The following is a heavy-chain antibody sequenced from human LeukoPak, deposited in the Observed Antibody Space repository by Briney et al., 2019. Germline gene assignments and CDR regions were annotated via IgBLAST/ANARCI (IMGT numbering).Heavy chain of an antibody. CDR1: GFTFSSYA. D-gene: IGHD1-26*01. CDR3: AKVSAVGATAPDY. J-gene: IGHJ4*02. Sequence: GGSLRLSCVASGFTFSSYAMSWVRQAPGKGLEWVSGISGSGGSTYYADSVKGRFTISRDNSKNTLYLQMNSLRAEDTAVYYCAKVSAVGATAPDYWGQGTLVTVSS. CDR2: ISGSGGST. V-gene: IGHV3-23*01.